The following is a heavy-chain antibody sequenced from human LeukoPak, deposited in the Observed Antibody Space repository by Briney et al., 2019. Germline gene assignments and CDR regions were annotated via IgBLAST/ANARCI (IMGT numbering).Heavy chain of an antibody. J-gene: IGHJ4*02. D-gene: IGHD3-10*01. CDR2: IYYSGNT. CDR3: ARVVYSGSWGYFDY. CDR1: GGSMSTYY. V-gene: IGHV4-59*01. Sequence: SETLSLTCTVSGGSMSTYYWSWIRQSPGKGLEWIGYIYYSGNTSYNPSLKSRLTISIDTSKTQFYLKLSSVTAADTAVYYCARVVYSGSWGYFDYWGQGILVTVSS.